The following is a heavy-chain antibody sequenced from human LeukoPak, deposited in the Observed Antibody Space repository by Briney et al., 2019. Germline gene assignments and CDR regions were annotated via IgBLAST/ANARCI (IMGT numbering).Heavy chain of an antibody. J-gene: IGHJ4*02. CDR1: GGSLSSGGYY. D-gene: IGHD3-10*01. CDR3: ARRARPEYYYGSGSSHFDY. Sequence: SETLSLTCTVSGGSLSSGGYYWSWIRQPPGKGLEWIGEINHSGSTNYNPSLKSRVTISVDTSKNQFSLKLSSVTAADTAVYYCARRARPEYYYGSGSSHFDYWGQGTLVTVSS. V-gene: IGHV4-34*01. CDR2: INHSGST.